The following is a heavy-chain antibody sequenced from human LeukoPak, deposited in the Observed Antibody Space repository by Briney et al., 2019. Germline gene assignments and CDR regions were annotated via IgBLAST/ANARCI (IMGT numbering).Heavy chain of an antibody. J-gene: IGHJ4*02. CDR3: ARGNPYYFDY. CDR2: IYSSDAT. Sequence: GGSLRLSCAASGFTFSGYAMNWVRQAPGKGLEWVSHIYSSDATYADSVKGRFTISRDNAKNSLYLQMNSLRDEDTAVYYCARGNPYYFDYWGQGTLVTVSS. CDR1: GFTFSGYA. D-gene: IGHD1-14*01. V-gene: IGHV3-48*02.